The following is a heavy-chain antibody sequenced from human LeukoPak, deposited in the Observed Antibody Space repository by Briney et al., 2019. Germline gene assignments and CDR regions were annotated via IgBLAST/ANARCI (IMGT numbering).Heavy chain of an antibody. V-gene: IGHV3-43*01. J-gene: IGHJ4*02. D-gene: IGHD1-26*01. CDR1: GFTFGDYT. Sequence: GGSLRLSCAASGFTFGDYTMHWVRQTPAKGLEWVSVISWDGVSTYYADSMKGRFTISRDNSKNSLFLQMNSLRTADTALYYCAKATREDGSYLIDYWGQGTLVTVSS. CDR2: ISWDGVST. CDR3: AKATREDGSYLIDY.